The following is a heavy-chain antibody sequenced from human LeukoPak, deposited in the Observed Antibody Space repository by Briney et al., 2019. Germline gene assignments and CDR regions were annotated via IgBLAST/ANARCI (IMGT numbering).Heavy chain of an antibody. V-gene: IGHV4-39*01. CDR2: IYDTGST. CDR1: GDSIRSNNYY. D-gene: IGHD3-3*01. Sequence: PSETLSLTCTVSGDSIRSNNYYWGWIRQPPGKGLEWIGSIYDTGSTFYNPSLKSRVIISVDTSKNQFSLKLSSVAAADTAVYYCQSRFLEWLLDYWGQGTLVTVSS. CDR3: QSRFLEWLLDY. J-gene: IGHJ4*02.